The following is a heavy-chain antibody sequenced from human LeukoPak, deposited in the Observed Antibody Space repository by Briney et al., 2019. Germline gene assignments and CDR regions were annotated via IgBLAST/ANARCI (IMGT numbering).Heavy chain of an antibody. J-gene: IGHJ4*02. D-gene: IGHD3-3*01. CDR1: GGSFSGYY. CDR2: INHSGST. CDR3: ASLRITIFGVVIPK. V-gene: IGHV4-34*01. Sequence: SETLSLTCAVYGGSFSGYYWSWIRQPPGKGLEWIGEINHSGSTNYNPSLKSRVTISVDTPKNQFSLKLSSVAAADTAVYYCASLRITIFGVVIPKWGQGTLVTVSS.